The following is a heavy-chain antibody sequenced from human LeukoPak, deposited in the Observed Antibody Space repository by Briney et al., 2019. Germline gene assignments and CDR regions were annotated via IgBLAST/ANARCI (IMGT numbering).Heavy chain of an antibody. J-gene: IGHJ2*01. D-gene: IGHD1-26*01. CDR3: ARVPVGATWWYFDL. CDR2: IYYSGST. V-gene: IGHV4-61*05. CDR1: GGSISSSSYY. Sequence: SETLSLTCTVSGGSISSSSYYWGWIRQPPGKGLEWIEYIYYSGSTNYNPSLKSRVTISVDTSKNQFSLKLSSVTAADTAVYYCARVPVGATWWYFDLWGRGTLVTVSS.